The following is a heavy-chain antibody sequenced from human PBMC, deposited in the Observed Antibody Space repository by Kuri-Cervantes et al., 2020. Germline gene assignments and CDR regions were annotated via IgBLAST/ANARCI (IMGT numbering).Heavy chain of an antibody. V-gene: IGHV1-69*05. D-gene: IGHD3-16*02. Sequence: SVKVSCKASGGTFSSYAISWVRQAPGQGLEWMGGIIPIFGTANYAQKFQGRVTMTRNTSISTAYMELSSLRSEDTAVYYCARGRIRGRLGDYIWGSYPEYFDYWGQGTLVTVSS. J-gene: IGHJ4*02. CDR1: GGTFSSYA. CDR2: IIPIFGTA. CDR3: ARGRIRGRLGDYIWGSYPEYFDY.